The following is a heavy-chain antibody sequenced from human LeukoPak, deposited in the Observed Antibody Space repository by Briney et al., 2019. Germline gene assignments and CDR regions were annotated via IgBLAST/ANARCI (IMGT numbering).Heavy chain of an antibody. CDR2: MNPNSGNT. CDR1: GYTFTSYD. D-gene: IGHD2-15*01. Sequence: ASVKVSCKASGYTFTSYDINWVRQATGQGLEWMVWMNPNSGNTGYAQKFQGRVTMTRNTSISTSYMELSSLRSEDTAVYYCARGRNVQRRGYCSGGSCYSYWGQGTLVTVSS. CDR3: ARGRNVQRRGYCSGGSCYSY. J-gene: IGHJ4*02. V-gene: IGHV1-8*01.